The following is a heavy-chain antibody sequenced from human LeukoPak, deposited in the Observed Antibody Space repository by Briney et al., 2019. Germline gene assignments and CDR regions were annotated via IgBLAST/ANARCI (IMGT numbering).Heavy chain of an antibody. D-gene: IGHD4-23*01. CDR3: ARDREATVVTSRGGLDY. Sequence: SETLSLTCTVSGYSISSGYYRGWIRQPPGKGLEWIGSIYHSGRTFYNPSLKSRVTISVDKSKNQFSLKLSSVTAADTAVYYCARDREATVVTSRGGLDYWGQGTLVTVSS. CDR1: GYSISSGYY. CDR2: IYHSGRT. V-gene: IGHV4-38-2*02. J-gene: IGHJ4*02.